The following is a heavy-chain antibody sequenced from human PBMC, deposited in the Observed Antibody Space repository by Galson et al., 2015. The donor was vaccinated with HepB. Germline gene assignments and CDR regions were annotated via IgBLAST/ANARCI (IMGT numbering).Heavy chain of an antibody. J-gene: IGHJ6*02. CDR3: ARDRKKLGPTMYYYYGMDV. D-gene: IGHD3-10*01. CDR2: ISSSSSYT. Sequence: SLRLSCAASGFTFSDYYMSWIRQAPGKGLEWVSYISSSSSYTNYADSVKGRFTISRDNAKNSLYLQMNSLRAEDTAVYYCARDRKKLGPTMYYYYGMDVWGQGTTVTASS. V-gene: IGHV3-11*06. CDR1: GFTFSDYY.